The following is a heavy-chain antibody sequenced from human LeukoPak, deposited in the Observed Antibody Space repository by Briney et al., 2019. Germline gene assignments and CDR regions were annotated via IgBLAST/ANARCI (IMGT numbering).Heavy chain of an antibody. Sequence: GGSLRLSCAASGFTFSSYAMSWVRQAPGKGLEWVSAISGGGGSTYYADSVKGRFTISRDNSKNTLYLQMNSLRAEDTAVYYCAKGRAIFSNTLHDYWGQGTLVTVSS. CDR2: ISGGGGST. CDR1: GFTFSSYA. CDR3: AKGRAIFSNTLHDY. V-gene: IGHV3-23*01. J-gene: IGHJ4*02. D-gene: IGHD3-9*01.